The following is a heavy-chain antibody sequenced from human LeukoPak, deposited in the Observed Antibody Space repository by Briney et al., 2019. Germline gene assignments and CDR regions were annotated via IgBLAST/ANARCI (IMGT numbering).Heavy chain of an antibody. CDR2: INHSGST. J-gene: IGHJ4*02. D-gene: IGHD6-13*01. V-gene: IGHV4-34*01. CDR1: GGSFSGYY. CDR3: ASIDVGYSSSWFLRTPIDY. Sequence: SETPSLTCAVYGGSFSGYYWSWIRQPPGKGLEWIGEINHSGSTNYNPSLKSRVTISVDTSKNQFSLKLSSVTAADTAVYYCASIDVGYSSSWFLRTPIDYWGQGTLVTVSS.